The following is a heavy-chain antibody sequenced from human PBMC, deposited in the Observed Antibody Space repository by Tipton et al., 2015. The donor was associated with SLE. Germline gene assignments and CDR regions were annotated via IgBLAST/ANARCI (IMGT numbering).Heavy chain of an antibody. V-gene: IGHV3-23*01. CDR2: IRASGGAT. D-gene: IGHD3-3*01. CDR1: GFIFSNYD. CDR3: ARGAIFGAYYYYMDV. J-gene: IGHJ6*03. Sequence: SLRLSCTASGFIFSNYDMSWVRQAPGKGLEWVSAIRASGGATYYAVSVKGRFTISRDNSKNTLHLHMDSLRAEDTAVYYCARGAIFGAYYYYMDVWGKGTTVTVSS.